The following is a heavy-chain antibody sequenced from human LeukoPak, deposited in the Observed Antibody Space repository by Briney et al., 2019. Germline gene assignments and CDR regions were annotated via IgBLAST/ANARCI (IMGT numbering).Heavy chain of an antibody. CDR2: INHSGST. V-gene: IGHV4-34*01. CDR3: ARAGWIQLWLLPYYGMDV. J-gene: IGHJ6*02. CDR1: GGSFSGYY. D-gene: IGHD5-18*01. Sequence: SETLSLTCAVYGGSFSGYYWSWIRQPPGKGLEWIGEINHSGSTNYNPSLKSRVTISVDTSKNQFSLKLSSVTAADTAVHYCARAGWIQLWLLPYYGMDVWGQGTTVTVSS.